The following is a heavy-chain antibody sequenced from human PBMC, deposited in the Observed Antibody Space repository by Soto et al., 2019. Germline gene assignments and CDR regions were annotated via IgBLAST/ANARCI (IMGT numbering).Heavy chain of an antibody. V-gene: IGHV4-61*01. CDR3: ARTRFGEVPYWFDP. Sequence: QVQLQESGPGLVKPSETLSLTCTVSGGFVSSASYFWSWIRQPPGKEMEFIAYVYYTGTTKYSPSLKSRASISLDTSKNQCSLNLSSVTTADTAIYYCARTRFGEVPYWFDPWCQGILVTVS. D-gene: IGHD3-3*01. CDR1: GGFVSSASYF. CDR2: VYYTGTT. J-gene: IGHJ5*02.